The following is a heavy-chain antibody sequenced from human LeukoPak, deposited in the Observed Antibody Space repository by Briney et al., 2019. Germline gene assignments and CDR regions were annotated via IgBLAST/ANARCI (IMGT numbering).Heavy chain of an antibody. CDR1: GGPISSYY. J-gene: IGHJ4*02. CDR3: ARGGYDSSGYYSWGDY. Sequence: SETLSLTCTVSGGPISSYYWSWIRQPPGKGLEWIGYIYYSGSTNYNPSLKSRVTISVDTSKNQFSLKLSSVTAADTAVYYCARGGYDSSGYYSWGDYWGQGTLVTVSS. D-gene: IGHD3-22*01. CDR2: IYYSGST. V-gene: IGHV4-59*01.